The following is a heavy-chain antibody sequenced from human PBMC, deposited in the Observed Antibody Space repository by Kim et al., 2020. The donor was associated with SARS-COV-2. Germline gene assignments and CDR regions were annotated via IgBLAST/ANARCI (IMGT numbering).Heavy chain of an antibody. CDR1: GGSISSSSYY. D-gene: IGHD2-2*02. CDR2: IYYSGST. J-gene: IGHJ5*02. CDR3: ARSGVVPAAVHPNWFDP. V-gene: IGHV4-39*01. Sequence: SETLSLTCTVSGGSISSSSYYWGWIRQPPGKGLEWIGSIYYSGSTYYNPSLKSRVTISVDTSKNQFSLKLSSVTAADTAVYYCARSGVVPAAVHPNWFDPWGQGTLVTVSS.